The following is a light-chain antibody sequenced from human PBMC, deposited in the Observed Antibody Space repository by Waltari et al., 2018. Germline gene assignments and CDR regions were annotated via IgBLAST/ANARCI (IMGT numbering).Light chain of an antibody. Sequence: QSALTQPASVSGSLGQPITISCTGANSDVGTYNLVSWYQQHPGKAPKLMIYEVSKRPSGVSNRFSGSQSGNTASLTISGLQAEDDGDYYCCSYAGSSTYVLFGGGTKLTVL. CDR3: CSYAGSSTYVL. CDR2: EVS. CDR1: NSDVGTYNL. V-gene: IGLV2-23*02. J-gene: IGLJ2*01.